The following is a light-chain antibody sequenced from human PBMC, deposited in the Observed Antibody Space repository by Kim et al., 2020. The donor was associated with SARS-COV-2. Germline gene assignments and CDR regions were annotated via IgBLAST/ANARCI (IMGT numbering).Light chain of an antibody. CDR2: GAS. J-gene: IGKJ2*01. CDR1: QSVSSSY. CDR3: QQYGSSPPYT. V-gene: IGKV3-20*01. Sequence: EIVLTQSPGTLSLSPGERATLSCRASQSVSSSYLAWYQQKPGQAPRLLIYGASSRATGIPDRFSGSGSRTDFTLTISRLEPEDCAVYYCQQYGSSPPYTFGQGTKLEIK.